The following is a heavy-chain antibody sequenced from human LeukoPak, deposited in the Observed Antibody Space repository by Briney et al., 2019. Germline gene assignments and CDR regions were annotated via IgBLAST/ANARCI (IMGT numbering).Heavy chain of an antibody. CDR2: IYYSGST. D-gene: IGHD3-10*01. V-gene: IGHV4-39*07. CDR1: SGSVSSGFYY. J-gene: IGHJ6*02. Sequence: SETLSLACTVSSGSVSSGFYYWGWIRQPPGNGLQWIGSIYYSGSTYYNPSLKSRVTISVDTSKNQFSLKLSSVTAADTAVYYCARDMRFGELFRHGDYYYGMDVWGQGTTVTVSS. CDR3: ARDMRFGELFRHGDYYYGMDV.